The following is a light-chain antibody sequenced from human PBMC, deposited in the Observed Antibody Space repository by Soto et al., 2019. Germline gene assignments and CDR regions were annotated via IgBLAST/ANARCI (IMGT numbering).Light chain of an antibody. CDR3: QQLLSYPIT. V-gene: IGKV1-9*01. CDR1: QGISSY. CDR2: AAS. J-gene: IGKJ5*01. Sequence: DIQLTQSPSFLSASVGDRVTITCRASQGISSYLAWYQQKPGKAPKLLIYAASTLQSGVPLRFSGSGSGTSFTLKISSLQPEDFATYYCQQLLSYPITFGQGTRLEIK.